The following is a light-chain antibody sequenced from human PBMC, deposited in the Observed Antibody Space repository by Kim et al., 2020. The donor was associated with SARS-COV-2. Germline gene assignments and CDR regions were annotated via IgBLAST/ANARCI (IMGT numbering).Light chain of an antibody. V-gene: IGLV3-19*01. CDR3: NSRDSSTKGVV. J-gene: IGLJ2*01. Sequence: SSELTQDPAVSVALGQTVRITCQGDSLRSYYASWYQQKPGQAPVLVIYGKNNRPSGIPDRFSGSSSGNTASLTITGAQAEDEADYYCNSRDSSTKGVVFC. CDR2: GKN. CDR1: SLRSYY.